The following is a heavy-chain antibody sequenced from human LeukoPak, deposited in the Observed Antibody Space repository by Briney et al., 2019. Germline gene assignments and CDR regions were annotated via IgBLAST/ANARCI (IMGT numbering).Heavy chain of an antibody. D-gene: IGHD3-10*01. CDR3: ARDPNYYGSGSYYINYYYMDV. V-gene: IGHV3-7*01. Sequence: GGSLRLSCAASGFSFSSYWMTWVRQAPGKGLEWVANIKGDGSEKYYVDSVKGRFNIARDNAKNSVYLQMNSLRAEDTAVYYCARDPNYYGSGSYYINYYYMDVWGKGTTVTISS. CDR1: GFSFSSYW. J-gene: IGHJ6*03. CDR2: IKGDGSEK.